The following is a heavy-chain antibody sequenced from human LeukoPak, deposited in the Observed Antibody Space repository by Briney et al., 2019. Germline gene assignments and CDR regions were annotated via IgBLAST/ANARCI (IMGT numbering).Heavy chain of an antibody. CDR3: GRWAPNPNDS. J-gene: IGHJ5*01. V-gene: IGHV1-18*01. Sequence: ASVKVSWKASGYIFINHGISWVRQAPGQGLEWMGWISAYNGRTEYAPKFQYRVTMTTDTSTTTAYMELRSLTSDDTAVYYCGRWAPNPNDSWGQGTLVTVS. CDR1: GYIFINHG. CDR2: ISAYNGRT.